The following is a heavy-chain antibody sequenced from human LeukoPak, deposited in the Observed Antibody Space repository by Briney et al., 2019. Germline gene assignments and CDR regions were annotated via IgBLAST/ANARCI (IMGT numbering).Heavy chain of an antibody. V-gene: IGHV3-23*01. CDR3: ARVLHKRNYDSSTYYGY. CDR1: GFTFSSYA. D-gene: IGHD3-22*01. J-gene: IGHJ4*02. Sequence: GGSLRLSCAASGFTFSSYAMSWVRQAPGKGLEWVSAISGSGGSTYYADSVKGRFTISRDNAKNSLYLQMNSLRAEDTAVYYCARVLHKRNYDSSTYYGYWGQGALVTVSS. CDR2: ISGSGGST.